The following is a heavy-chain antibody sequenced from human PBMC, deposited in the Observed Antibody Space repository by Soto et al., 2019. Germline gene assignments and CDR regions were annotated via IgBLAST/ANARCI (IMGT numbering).Heavy chain of an antibody. CDR2: ISYDGNNK. Sequence: QVQLVESGGGVVQPGRSLRLSCAASGFTFSPYAMHWVRQAPGKGVEWVAVISYDGNNKNYADSVKGRLAISRDNSRNTRYLQMDRLRAEDTAVYYCARARLDTPALDYWGQGTMVTVSS. CDR1: GFTFSPYA. D-gene: IGHD2-2*01. V-gene: IGHV3-30*09. J-gene: IGHJ4*02. CDR3: ARARLDTPALDY.